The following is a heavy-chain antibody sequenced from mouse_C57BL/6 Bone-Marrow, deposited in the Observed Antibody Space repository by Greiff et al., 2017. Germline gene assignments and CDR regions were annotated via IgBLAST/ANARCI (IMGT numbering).Heavy chain of an antibody. J-gene: IGHJ2*01. Sequence: EVQLVESGGGLVQPKGSLKLSCAASGFSFNTYAMNWVRQAPGKGLEWVARIRSKSNNYATYYADSVKDRFTISRDDSESMLYLQMNNLKTEDTAMYYCVRRSDYYGSSYMYYFDYWGQGTTLTVSS. V-gene: IGHV10-1*01. D-gene: IGHD1-1*01. CDR1: GFSFNTYA. CDR2: IRSKSNNYAT. CDR3: VRRSDYYGSSYMYYFDY.